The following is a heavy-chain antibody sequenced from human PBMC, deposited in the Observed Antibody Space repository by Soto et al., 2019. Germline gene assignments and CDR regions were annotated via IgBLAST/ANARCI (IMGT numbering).Heavy chain of an antibody. CDR1: GFTFSSYW. CDR3: ARGSYGITMVRGVIIVKGYYYYMDV. CDR2: IKQDGSEK. D-gene: IGHD3-10*01. J-gene: IGHJ6*03. Sequence: GGSLRLSCAASGFTFSSYWMSWVRQAPGKGLEWVANIKQDGSEKYYVDSVKGRFTISRDNAKNSLYLQMNSLRAEDTAVYYCARGSYGITMVRGVIIVKGYYYYMDVWGKGTTVTVSS. V-gene: IGHV3-7*01.